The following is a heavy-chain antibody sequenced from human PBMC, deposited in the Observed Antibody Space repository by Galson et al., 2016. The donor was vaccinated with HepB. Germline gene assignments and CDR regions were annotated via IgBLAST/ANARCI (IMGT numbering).Heavy chain of an antibody. D-gene: IGHD1-1*01. J-gene: IGHJ4*02. CDR2: IKTDGNR. CDR3: ARDRPEGGMLDFDS. CDR1: GFSVNAHY. Sequence: SLRLSCAASGFSVNAHYMNWVRQAPGKRLEWVALIKTDGNRDYADSVRGRFSISSDNLENTVYLQMDTLKVEDTAIYFCARDRPEGGMLDFDSWDQGTQVTFS. V-gene: IGHV3-53*01.